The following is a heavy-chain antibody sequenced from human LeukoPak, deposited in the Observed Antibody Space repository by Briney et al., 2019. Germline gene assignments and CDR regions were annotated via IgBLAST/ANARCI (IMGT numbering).Heavy chain of an antibody. CDR3: AAVVRVAGKPGSSC. CDR1: GFTFTSSA. V-gene: IGHV1-58*02. D-gene: IGHD6-19*01. J-gene: IGHJ4*02. Sequence: SVKVSCKASGFTFTSSAMQWVRQARGQRLERIGWIVVGSGNTNYAQKFQERVTITRDMSTSTAYMELSSLRSEDTAVYCCAAVVRVAGKPGSSCWGQGTLVTVCS. CDR2: IVVGSGNT.